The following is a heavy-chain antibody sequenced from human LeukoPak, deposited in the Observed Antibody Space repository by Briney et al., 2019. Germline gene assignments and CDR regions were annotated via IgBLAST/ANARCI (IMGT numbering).Heavy chain of an antibody. J-gene: IGHJ6*04. CDR2: INPNSGGT. D-gene: IGHD3-22*01. CDR3: ARDGSNYYDSSGFSGLMDV. V-gene: IGHV1-2*02. CDR1: GYTFTGYY. Sequence: SVKVSCKASGYTFTGYYMHWVRQAPGQGLEWMGWINPNSGGTNYAQKFQGRVTMTRDTSISTAYMELSRLRSDDTAVYYCARDGSNYYDSSGFSGLMDVWGKGTTVTVSS.